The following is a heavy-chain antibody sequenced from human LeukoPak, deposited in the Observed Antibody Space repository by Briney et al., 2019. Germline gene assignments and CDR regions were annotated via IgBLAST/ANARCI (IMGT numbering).Heavy chain of an antibody. CDR1: GGSSSSYC. J-gene: IGHJ6*04. Sequence: PSETLSLTCTVSGGSSSSYCWSWIRQPPGKGLEWIGYIYYSGNTNYNPSLKSRVTISVDTSKNQFSLKLSSVTAADTAVYYCARDRVTMVRGVPSGMDVWGKGTTVTVSS. D-gene: IGHD3-10*01. CDR2: IYYSGNT. CDR3: ARDRVTMVRGVPSGMDV. V-gene: IGHV4-59*01.